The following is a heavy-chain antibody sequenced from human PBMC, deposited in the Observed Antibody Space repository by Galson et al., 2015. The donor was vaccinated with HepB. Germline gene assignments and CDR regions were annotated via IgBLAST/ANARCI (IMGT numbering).Heavy chain of an antibody. CDR3: ARVRSGYVWGGYYYGMDV. D-gene: IGHD3-16*01. CDR2: ISAYNGNT. Sequence: SCKASGYTFTSYGISWVRQAPGQGLEWMGWISAYNGNTNYAQKLQGRVTMTTDTSTSTAYMELRSLRSDDTAVYYCARVRSGYVWGGYYYGMDVWGQGTTVTVSS. CDR1: GYTFTSYG. J-gene: IGHJ6*02. V-gene: IGHV1-18*04.